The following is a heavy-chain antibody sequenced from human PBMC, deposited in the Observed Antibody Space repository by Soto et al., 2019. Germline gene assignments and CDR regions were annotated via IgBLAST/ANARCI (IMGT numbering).Heavy chain of an antibody. J-gene: IGHJ4*02. CDR2: ISYDGTNK. V-gene: IGHV3-30-3*01. CDR1: GFSFSISP. Sequence: PGGSLRLSCAASGFSFSISPMHWVRQAPGKGPEWVALISYDGTNKFYADSVKGRFTISRDNSKSTLYLQVDSPRPEDAAVYYCARDPKTSGGQHWAFNYFDSWRQGTLVTVSS. D-gene: IGHD7-27*01. CDR3: ARDPKTSGGQHWAFNYFDS.